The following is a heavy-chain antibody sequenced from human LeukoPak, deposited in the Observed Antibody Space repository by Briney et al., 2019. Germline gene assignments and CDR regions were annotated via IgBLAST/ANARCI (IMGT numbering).Heavy chain of an antibody. J-gene: IGHJ6*02. CDR2: IIPIFGTA. CDR3: AAEEWFGEFVTYGMDV. D-gene: IGHD3-10*01. CDR1: GGTFSSYA. V-gene: IGHV1-69*05. Sequence: VASVKVSCKASGGTFSSYAISWVRQAPGQGLEWMGGIIPIFGTANYAQKFQGRVTITTDESTSTAYMELSSLRSEDTAVYYCAAEEWFGEFVTYGMDVWGQGTRSPSP.